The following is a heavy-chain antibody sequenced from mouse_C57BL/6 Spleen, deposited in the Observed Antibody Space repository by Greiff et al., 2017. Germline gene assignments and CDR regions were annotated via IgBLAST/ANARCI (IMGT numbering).Heavy chain of an antibody. CDR2: IDPETGGT. Sequence: VKLVESGAELVRPGASVTLSCKASGYTFTDYEMHWVKQTPVHGLEWIGAIDPETGGTAYNQKFKGKAILTADKSSSTAYMELRSLTSEDSAVYYCTQLGRGYFDYWGQGTTLTVSS. V-gene: IGHV1-15*01. J-gene: IGHJ2*01. CDR3: TQLGRGYFDY. CDR1: GYTFTDYE. D-gene: IGHD4-1*02.